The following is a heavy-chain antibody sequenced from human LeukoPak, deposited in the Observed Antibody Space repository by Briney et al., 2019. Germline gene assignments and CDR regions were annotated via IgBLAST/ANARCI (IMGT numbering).Heavy chain of an antibody. Sequence: GASVKVSCKASGYTFTGCYMHWVRQAPGQGLEGMGWINPNSGGTNYAQKFQGRVTMTRDTSISTAYMELSRLRSDDTAVYYCARGANIVPAAIQPRGLDYWGQGTLVTVSS. CDR3: ARGANIVPAAIQPRGLDY. D-gene: IGHD2-2*02. CDR1: GYTFTGCY. CDR2: INPNSGGT. J-gene: IGHJ4*02. V-gene: IGHV1-2*02.